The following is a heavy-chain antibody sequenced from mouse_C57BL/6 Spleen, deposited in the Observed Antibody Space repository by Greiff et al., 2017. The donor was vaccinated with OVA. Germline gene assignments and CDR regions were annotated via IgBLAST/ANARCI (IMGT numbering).Heavy chain of an antibody. Sequence: EVKLQESGPELVKPGASVKMSCKASGYTFTDYNMHWVKQSHGKSLEWIGYINPNNGGTSYNQKFKGKATLTVNKSSSTAYMELRSLTSEDSAVYYCARIYYDYDYYYAMDYWGQGTSVTVSS. CDR1: GYTFTDYN. J-gene: IGHJ4*01. D-gene: IGHD2-4*01. CDR3: ARIYYDYDYYYAMDY. V-gene: IGHV1-22*01. CDR2: INPNNGGT.